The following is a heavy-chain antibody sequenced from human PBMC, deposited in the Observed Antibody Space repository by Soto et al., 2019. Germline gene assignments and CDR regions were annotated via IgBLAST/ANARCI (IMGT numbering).Heavy chain of an antibody. V-gene: IGHV3-74*01. CDR3: ARGLGERPTRGIDYHYGMDV. D-gene: IGHD5-12*01. Sequence: EVQLVESGGGLVQPGGSLRLSCAASTFTFSSYWMHWVRQTPGKGLVWGSRINDDGGSTSYAYSAKGRFTISRDNAKNKLYRQMNTWRAADTGGYYCARGLGERPTRGIDYHYGMDVWGQGTTFTVSS. CDR2: INDDGGST. CDR1: TFTFSSYW. J-gene: IGHJ6*02.